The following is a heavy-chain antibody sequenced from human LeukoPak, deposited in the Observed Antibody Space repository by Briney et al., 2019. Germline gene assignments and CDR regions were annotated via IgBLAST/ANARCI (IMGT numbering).Heavy chain of an antibody. CDR3: AKVGAVAAFPRDFDY. CDR1: GFTFTSYA. V-gene: IGHV3-23*01. CDR2: IGGCGGST. Sequence: PGGSLRLSCAASGFTFTSYAMSWVRQAPGKGLEWVSAIGGCGGSTYYADSVKGRFTNSRDNSKNTLCLQMNSLRAGDAAVYYCAKVGAVAAFPRDFDYWGQGTLVTVSS. D-gene: IGHD6-19*01. J-gene: IGHJ4*02.